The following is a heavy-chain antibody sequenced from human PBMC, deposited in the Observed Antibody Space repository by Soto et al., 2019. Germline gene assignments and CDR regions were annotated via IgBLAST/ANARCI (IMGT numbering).Heavy chain of an antibody. J-gene: IGHJ4*02. CDR1: GFTFSSYW. CDR2: IKSDGNDT. Sequence: EVQLVESGGGLVQPGGSLRLSCAASGFTFSSYWMHWVRQAPGKGLVWVSRIKSDGNDTSYADSVKGRFTISRDNAKNTLYLQMSSLRAEDTAVYYCVRVAYGDLGGWGQGTLVTVSS. CDR3: VRVAYGDLGG. D-gene: IGHD4-17*01. V-gene: IGHV3-74*01.